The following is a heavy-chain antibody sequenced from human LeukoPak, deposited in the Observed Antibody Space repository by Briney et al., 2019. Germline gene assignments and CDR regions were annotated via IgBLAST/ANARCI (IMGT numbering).Heavy chain of an antibody. D-gene: IGHD6-19*01. J-gene: IGHJ4*02. CDR2: IYYSGST. CDR1: GGSISSFY. CDR3: ARDGYISVAGYFDY. Sequence: PSETLSLTCTVSGGSISSFYWSWIRQPPGKGLEWIGNIYYSGSTKYNPSLKSRVTISVDTSKNQFSLKLSSVTPADAAVYYCARDGYISVAGYFDYWGQGTLVTVSS. V-gene: IGHV4-59*01.